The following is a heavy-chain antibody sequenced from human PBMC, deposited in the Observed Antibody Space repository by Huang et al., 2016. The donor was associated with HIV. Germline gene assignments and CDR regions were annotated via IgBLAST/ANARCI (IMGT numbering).Heavy chain of an antibody. J-gene: IGHJ3*01. CDR2: MNHKSGNV. CDR1: GYTLTNYD. D-gene: IGHD3-10*01. Sequence: QIQLAQSGAEVKKPGASVKVSCKASGYTLTNYDINWVGQAAGQGLEGMGWMNHKSGNVGNTKKFQGRVAILRNSSINTSYLEVTSLTSEDTAVYYCARGFGINYNHEAFDVWGQGTMVTVSS. V-gene: IGHV1-8*01. CDR3: ARGFGINYNHEAFDV.